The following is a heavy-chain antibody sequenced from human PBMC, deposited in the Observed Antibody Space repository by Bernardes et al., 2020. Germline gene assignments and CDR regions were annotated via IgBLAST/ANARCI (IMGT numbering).Heavy chain of an antibody. D-gene: IGHD3-3*01. CDR2: IFSNDEK. CDR3: ARGLMSRFDSNNHSFFDY. J-gene: IGHJ4*02. V-gene: IGHV2-26*01. Sequence: SPPTLVKPTETLTLTCTVSGFSLSNARMGVSWIRQRPGKALEWLAHIFSNDEKSYRTSLKNRLTISKDTSKSQVVLTMTNMDPVDTATYYCARGLMSRFDSNNHSFFDYWGQGTLVTVSS. CDR1: GFSLSNARMG.